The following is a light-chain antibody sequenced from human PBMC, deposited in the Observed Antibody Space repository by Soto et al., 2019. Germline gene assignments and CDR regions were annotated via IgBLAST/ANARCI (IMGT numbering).Light chain of an antibody. CDR2: DVS. Sequence: QSALTQPASVSGSPGQSIAISCTGTSSDVGAYNYVSWYQQHPGKAPKLMIYDVSNRPSGVSNRFSGSKSDNTASLTISGLQAEDEAEYYCSSYTSSSTYVFGTGTKLTVL. V-gene: IGLV2-14*03. CDR3: SSYTSSSTYV. J-gene: IGLJ1*01. CDR1: SSDVGAYNY.